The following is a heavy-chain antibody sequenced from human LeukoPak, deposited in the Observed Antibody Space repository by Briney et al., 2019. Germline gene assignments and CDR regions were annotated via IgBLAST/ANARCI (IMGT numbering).Heavy chain of an antibody. Sequence: GGSLRLSCAASGFTFSSYSMNWVRQAPGKGLEWVSYIGSSSSIIYYADSVKGRFTISRDNAKNTLYLQMNSLRAEDTAVYYCTRGLDYEGNYWGQGTLVTVSS. CDR1: GFTFSSYS. CDR3: TRGLDYEGNY. J-gene: IGHJ4*02. V-gene: IGHV3-48*04. CDR2: IGSSSSII. D-gene: IGHD3-22*01.